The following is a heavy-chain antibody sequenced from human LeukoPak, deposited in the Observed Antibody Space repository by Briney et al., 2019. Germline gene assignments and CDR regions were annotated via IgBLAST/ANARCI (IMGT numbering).Heavy chain of an antibody. V-gene: IGHV4-39*01. CDR2: IHYSGST. CDR1: GASIGTSNNY. CDR3: ARHGQWLVLLDY. J-gene: IGHJ4*02. D-gene: IGHD6-19*01. Sequence: SETLSLTCTVSGASIGTSNNYWGWIRQPPGKGLEWIGGIHYSGSTYYDPSLKSRVTISMDTSRNQFSLRLNSVTAADTAVYYCARHGQWLVLLDYWGQGTLVTVSS.